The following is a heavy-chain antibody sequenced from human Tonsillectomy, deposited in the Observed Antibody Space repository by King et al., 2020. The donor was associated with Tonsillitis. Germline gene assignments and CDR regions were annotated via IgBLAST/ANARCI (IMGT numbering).Heavy chain of an antibody. Sequence: VQLVESGGGLVQPGGSLRLSCAASGFTFSNHAMSWVRQAPGKGLEWVSGISDSGGSPYYADSVKGRFTLSRDNSKHTLYLQMNSLRVEDTAVYYCAGQGVAAPGTFDSWGPGTLVTVSS. J-gene: IGHJ4*02. D-gene: IGHD6-13*01. CDR1: GFTFSNHA. V-gene: IGHV3-23*04. CDR3: AGQGVAAPGTFDS. CDR2: ISDSGGSP.